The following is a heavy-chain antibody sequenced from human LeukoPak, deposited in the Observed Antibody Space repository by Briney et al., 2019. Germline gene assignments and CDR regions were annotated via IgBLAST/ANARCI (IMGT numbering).Heavy chain of an antibody. CDR2: IYYSGST. V-gene: IGHV4-39*01. CDR1: GGSISSSSYY. D-gene: IGHD3-3*01. CDR3: ARRSGITIFGVVTHYFDY. J-gene: IGHJ4*02. Sequence: SGTLSLTCTVSGGSISSSSYYWGWIRQPPGKGLEWIGSIYYSGSTYYNPSLKSRVTISVDTSKNQFSLKLSPVTAADTAVYYCARRSGITIFGVVTHYFDYWGQGTLVTVSS.